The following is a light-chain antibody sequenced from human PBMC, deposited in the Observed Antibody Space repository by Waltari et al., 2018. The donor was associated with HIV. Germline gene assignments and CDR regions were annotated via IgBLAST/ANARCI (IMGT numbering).Light chain of an antibody. CDR2: KVS. J-gene: IGKJ1*01. CDR3: MQGSHWPWT. V-gene: IGKV2-30*01. Sequence: DVVMTQSPLSLHVTLGQPAYISCRSTQRLVYSDGNTYLHWIQHSPGQPPRCLIYKVSDRESGVPDRFSGSGSGTDFTLEISRVEADDVGVYYCMQGSHWPWTYGQGTKVEIK. CDR1: QRLVYSDGNTY.